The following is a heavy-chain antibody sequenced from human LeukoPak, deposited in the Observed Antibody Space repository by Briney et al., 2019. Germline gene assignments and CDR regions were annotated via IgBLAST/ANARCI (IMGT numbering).Heavy chain of an antibody. V-gene: IGHV5-51*01. CDR3: ARTYVWGSYRYYFDY. Sequence: GVSLQISCQGSGYSFTSYWIGWVRPMPGKGREWMGIIYPGDSDTRYSPSFQGQVTISADKSISTAYLQWSSLKASDTAMYYCARTYVWGSYRYYFDYWGQGTLVTVSS. CDR1: GYSFTSYW. D-gene: IGHD3-16*02. J-gene: IGHJ4*02. CDR2: IYPGDSDT.